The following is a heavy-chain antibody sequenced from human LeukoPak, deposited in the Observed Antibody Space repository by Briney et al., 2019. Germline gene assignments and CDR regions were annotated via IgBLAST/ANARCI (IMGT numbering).Heavy chain of an antibody. V-gene: IGHV3-23*01. CDR3: AKDEVEPTSRYYYYYMDV. CDR2: ISGSGGST. J-gene: IGHJ6*03. CDR1: GFTFSTYA. Sequence: GGSLRLSCAASGFTFSTYALSWVRQAPGKGLEWVSAISGSGGSTNYADSVKGRFTISRDNSKNTLYLQMSSLRAEDTAVYYCAKDEVEPTSRYYYYYMDVWGKGTTVTVSS. D-gene: IGHD5-24*01.